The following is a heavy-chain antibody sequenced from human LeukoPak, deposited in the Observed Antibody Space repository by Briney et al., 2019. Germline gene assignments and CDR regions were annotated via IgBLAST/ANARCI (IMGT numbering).Heavy chain of an antibody. D-gene: IGHD4-17*01. CDR3: ARAGNYGDRSFDY. CDR2: IYPGDSDS. CDR1: GYSFTNYW. J-gene: IGHJ4*02. V-gene: IGHV5-51*01. Sequence: KVSCKTSGYSFTNYWIAWVRQMPGKGLEWMAIIYPGDSDSRYSPSFQGQVSISADKSISTAYLQWSSLTASDTAIYYCARAGNYGDRSFDYWGQGTLVTVSS.